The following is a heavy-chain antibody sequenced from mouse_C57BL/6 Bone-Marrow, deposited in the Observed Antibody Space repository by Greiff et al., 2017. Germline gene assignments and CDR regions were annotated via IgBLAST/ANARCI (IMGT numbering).Heavy chain of an antibody. CDR3: ARPPHYGNYPWFAY. J-gene: IGHJ3*01. V-gene: IGHV1-81*01. Sequence: VQLQESGAELARPGASVKLSCKASGYTFTSYGISWVKQRTGQGLEWIGEIYPRSGNTYYNEKFQGKATLTADKSSSTAYMELRSLTSEDSAVYFCARPPHYGNYPWFAYWGQGTLVTVSA. CDR2: IYPRSGNT. CDR1: GYTFTSYG. D-gene: IGHD2-1*01.